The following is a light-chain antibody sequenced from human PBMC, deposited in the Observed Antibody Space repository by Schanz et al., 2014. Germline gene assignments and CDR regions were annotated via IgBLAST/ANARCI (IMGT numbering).Light chain of an antibody. CDR1: SSDVARYNF. Sequence: QSVLTQPASVSGSPGQSITISCTGTSSDVARYNFVSWYQQHPGKAPKLMIYDVSIRPSGVTDRFSGSKSGNTASLTISGLQAEDEADYYCSSHSTTSTLVFGGGTKLTVL. V-gene: IGLV2-14*03. CDR3: SSHSTTSTLV. J-gene: IGLJ2*01. CDR2: DVS.